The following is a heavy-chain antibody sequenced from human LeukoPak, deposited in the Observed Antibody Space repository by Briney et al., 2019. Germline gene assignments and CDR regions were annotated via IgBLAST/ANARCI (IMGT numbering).Heavy chain of an antibody. CDR2: INPNSGGT. D-gene: IGHD4-17*01. CDR1: GYTFTGYY. CDR3: ARADYGDYDHYYYYMDV. J-gene: IGHJ6*03. Sequence: EASVKVSCKASGYTFTGYYMHWVRQAPGQGLEWMGWINPNSGGTNYAQKFQGRVTMTRDTSISTAYMELSRLRSDDTAVYYCARADYGDYDHYYYYMDVWGKGTTVTVSS. V-gene: IGHV1-2*02.